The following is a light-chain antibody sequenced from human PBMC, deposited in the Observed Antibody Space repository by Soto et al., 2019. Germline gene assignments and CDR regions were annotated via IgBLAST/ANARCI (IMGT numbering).Light chain of an antibody. J-gene: IGLJ3*02. V-gene: IGLV3-21*02. CDR1: NIGSKS. CDR3: QVWDTISDHRV. Sequence: SYELTQPPSVSVAPGQMARITCGGNNIGSKSVHWYEQKPGQAPVLVVCDDSDRPSGIPERFSGSNSGNTATLTISRVAAGDEADYFCQVWDTISDHRVFGGGTKVTVL. CDR2: DDS.